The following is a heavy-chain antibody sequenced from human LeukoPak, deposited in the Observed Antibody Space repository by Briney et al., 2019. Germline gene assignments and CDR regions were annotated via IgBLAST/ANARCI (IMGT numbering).Heavy chain of an antibody. CDR1: GGTFTSYA. CDR3: AGEDEVSKKPFDY. J-gene: IGHJ4*02. Sequence: SVKVSCKASGGTFTSYAISWVRQAPGQGLEWMGRIIPIFGIANYAQKFQGRVTITADKSTSTAYMELSSLRSEDTAVYYCAGEDEVSKKPFDYWGQGTLVTVSS. D-gene: IGHD1-14*01. V-gene: IGHV1-69*04. CDR2: IIPIFGIA.